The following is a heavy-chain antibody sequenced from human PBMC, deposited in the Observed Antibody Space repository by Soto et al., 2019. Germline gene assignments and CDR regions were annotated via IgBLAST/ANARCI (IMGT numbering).Heavy chain of an antibody. CDR3: ASPGRVNSSGSNTLDY. Sequence: GGSLRLSCAASGFTFSSYAMSWVRQAPGKGLEWVSAISGSGGSTYYADSVKGRFTISRDTSKNTLYLQMNSLRAEDTAVYYCASPGRVNSSGSNTLDYWGQGTLVTVSS. CDR1: GFTFSSYA. D-gene: IGHD6-19*01. V-gene: IGHV3-23*01. J-gene: IGHJ4*02. CDR2: ISGSGGST.